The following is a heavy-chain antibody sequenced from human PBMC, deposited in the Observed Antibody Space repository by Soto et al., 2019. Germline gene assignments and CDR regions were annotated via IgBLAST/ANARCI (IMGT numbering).Heavy chain of an antibody. J-gene: IGHJ4*02. CDR1: GVSINNNNYY. CDR3: AKVVVAATRHTDFDS. CDR2: IYFDGTT. Sequence: LSLTCTVSGVSINNNNYYWAWIRHPPGKVLAWIASIYFDGTTYYNPSLKSRVTISGDPSKNRFSLTLSSVTAADTAVYYCAKVVVAATRHTDFDSWGQGTLVTVSS. V-gene: IGHV4-39*02. D-gene: IGHD2-15*01.